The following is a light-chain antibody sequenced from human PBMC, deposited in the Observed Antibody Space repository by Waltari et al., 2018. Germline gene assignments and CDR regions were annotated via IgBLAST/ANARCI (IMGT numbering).Light chain of an antibody. V-gene: IGKV2D-29*02. J-gene: IGKJ5*01. CDR1: QSLLHSDGKTY. CDR3: MQSIQLPIT. CDR2: EVS. Sequence: DIVMTQTPLSLSVTPGQPASISCKSSQSLLHSDGKTYLYWYLQKTGQSPQLLIYEVSNRCCEVPDRFRGSGSGTDVKLTIRRVEAEDVGVYYCMQSIQLPITFGQGTRLEIK.